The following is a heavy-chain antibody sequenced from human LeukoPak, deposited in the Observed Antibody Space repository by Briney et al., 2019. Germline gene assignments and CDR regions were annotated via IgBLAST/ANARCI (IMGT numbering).Heavy chain of an antibody. Sequence: PGGSLRLSCAASGFTFSTYSMNWVRQAPGKGLEWVSRISSRSNYIQYTDSVKGRFTISRDNAKNSLYLQMNSLRAGDTAVYYCARGPTIVVVPAAINVWGQGTTVTVSS. D-gene: IGHD2-2*01. CDR1: GFTFSTYS. CDR2: ISSRSNYI. V-gene: IGHV3-21*01. CDR3: ARGPTIVVVPAAINV. J-gene: IGHJ6*02.